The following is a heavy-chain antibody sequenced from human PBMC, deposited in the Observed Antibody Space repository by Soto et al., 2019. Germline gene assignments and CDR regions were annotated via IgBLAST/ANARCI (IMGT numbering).Heavy chain of an antibody. Sequence: GGSLRLSCAASGFTFSSYAMHWVRQAPGKGLEWVAVISYDGSNKYYADSVKGRFTISRDNSKNTLYLQMNSLRAEDTAVYYCARDAVEMATITDNYFDYWGQGTLVTVSS. D-gene: IGHD5-12*01. V-gene: IGHV3-30-3*01. J-gene: IGHJ4*02. CDR2: ISYDGSNK. CDR3: ARDAVEMATITDNYFDY. CDR1: GFTFSSYA.